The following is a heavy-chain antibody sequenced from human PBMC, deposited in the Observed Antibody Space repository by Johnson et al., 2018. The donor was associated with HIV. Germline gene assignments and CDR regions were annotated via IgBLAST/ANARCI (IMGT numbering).Heavy chain of an antibody. Sequence: QVQLVESGGGVVQPGGSLTLSCAASGFTFSNYGMHWVRQAPGKGLAWVAFIQSDGKIKFYADSVKGRLTISRDNSKNTLFLQMNSLRAEDTAVYYCAREIPQQWLVRRGAFDIWGQGTMVTVSS. CDR1: GFTFSNYG. CDR3: AREIPQQWLVRRGAFDI. D-gene: IGHD6-19*01. J-gene: IGHJ3*02. V-gene: IGHV3-30*02. CDR2: IQSDGKIK.